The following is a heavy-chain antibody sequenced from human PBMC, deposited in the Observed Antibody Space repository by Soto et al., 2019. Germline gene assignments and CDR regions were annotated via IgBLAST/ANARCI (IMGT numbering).Heavy chain of an antibody. CDR2: ISGGGGTT. D-gene: IGHD5-12*01. V-gene: IGHV3-23*01. J-gene: IGHJ4*02. CDR1: GFTFSSYA. CDR3: MRGNTGYGNFDY. Sequence: EVHLLESGGGLVQPGGSLRLSCAASGFTFSSYAINWVRQAPGKGLEWVSAISGGGGTTYYADSVKGRSTISRDNSKNTVSLQMNSLKDEDTAVYYCMRGNTGYGNFDYWGQGTLVTVSS.